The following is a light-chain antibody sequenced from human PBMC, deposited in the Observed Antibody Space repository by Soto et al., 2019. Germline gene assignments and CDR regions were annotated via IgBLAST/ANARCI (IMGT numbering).Light chain of an antibody. CDR1: QSISTY. V-gene: IGKV1-39*01. Sequence: DIQRTQSPSSMSASVGDRVTITCRASQSISTYLNWYQQKPGKAPKLLIYAASSLQSGVPSRFSGSGSGTDFTLTISSLQPEDFATYYGQQSYSTPKITFGQGTRLEIK. CDR2: AAS. J-gene: IGKJ5*01. CDR3: QQSYSTPKIT.